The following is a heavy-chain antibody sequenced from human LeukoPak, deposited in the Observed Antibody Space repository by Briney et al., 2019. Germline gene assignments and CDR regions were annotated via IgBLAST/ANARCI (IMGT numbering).Heavy chain of an antibody. J-gene: IGHJ5*02. CDR3: ARGLNRITIFGVGLGNWFDP. V-gene: IGHV1-2*02. Sequence: ASVKVSCKASGYTFTGYYMHWVRQAPGQGLEWMGWINPNNGDTHYAQKFQGTVTMTRDTSISTAYMELSRLRSDDTAVYYCARGLNRITIFGVGLGNWFDPWGQGTLVTVSS. CDR2: INPNNGDT. CDR1: GYTFTGYY. D-gene: IGHD3-3*01.